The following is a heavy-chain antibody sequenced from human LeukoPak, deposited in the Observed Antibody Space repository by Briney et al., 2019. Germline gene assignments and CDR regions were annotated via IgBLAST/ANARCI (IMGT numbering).Heavy chain of an antibody. CDR1: GGSFSGYY. V-gene: IGHV4-34*01. CDR2: INHSGST. J-gene: IGHJ4*02. CDR3: ARVSRSTMIVVVYFDY. D-gene: IGHD3-22*01. Sequence: SETLSLTCAVYGGSFSGYYWSWIRQPPGKGLEWIGEINHSGSTNYNPSLKSRVTISVDTSNNQFSLKLSSVTAADTAVYYCARVSRSTMIVVVYFDYWGQGTLVTVSS.